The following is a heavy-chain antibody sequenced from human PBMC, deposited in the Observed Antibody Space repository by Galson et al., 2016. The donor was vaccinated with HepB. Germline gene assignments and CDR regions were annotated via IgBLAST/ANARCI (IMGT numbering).Heavy chain of an antibody. CDR2: ISGSSEYI. D-gene: IGHD1-7*01. V-gene: IGHV3-21*01. J-gene: IGHJ4*02. Sequence: SLRLSCAASGFIFSSYSMNWFRQAPGEGLEWVSSISGSSEYIHYADSMKGRFTISRDNAKNSLSLQMDSLRAEDTAVYYCAILETSHHARDFEYWGQGILVTVSS. CDR1: GFIFSSYS. CDR3: AILETSHHARDFEY.